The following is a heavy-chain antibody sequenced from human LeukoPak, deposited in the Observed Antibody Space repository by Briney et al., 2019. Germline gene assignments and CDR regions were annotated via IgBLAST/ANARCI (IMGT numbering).Heavy chain of an antibody. V-gene: IGHV3-30*04. J-gene: IGHJ4*02. Sequence: PERSLRLSCAASGFIFSNYAIHWVRQAPGKGLEGVAVISYDGSNKYYADSVKGRFTISRDISKNTLYLQMNSLRAEDTAVYYCARGYCSSISCYVDYWGQGTLVTVSS. CDR2: ISYDGSNK. CDR3: ARGYCSSISCYVDY. D-gene: IGHD2-2*01. CDR1: GFIFSNYA.